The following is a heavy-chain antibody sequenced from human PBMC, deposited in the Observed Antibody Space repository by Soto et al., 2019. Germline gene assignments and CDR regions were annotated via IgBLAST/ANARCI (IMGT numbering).Heavy chain of an antibody. CDR2: ISRSGDST. CDR3: AKLGVGVVGATDY. Sequence: GGSLRLSCAASGFTFSSYASSWVRQAPGKGLEWASTISRSGDSTYYADSVKGRFTISSDNPKNTLYLQMNSLRAEDTAVYYCAKLGVGVVGATDYWGQGTLVTVS. CDR1: GFTFSSYA. D-gene: IGHD1-26*01. V-gene: IGHV3-23*01. J-gene: IGHJ4*02.